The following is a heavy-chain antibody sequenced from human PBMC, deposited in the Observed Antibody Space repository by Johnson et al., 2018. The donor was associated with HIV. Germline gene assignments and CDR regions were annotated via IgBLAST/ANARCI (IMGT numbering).Heavy chain of an antibody. V-gene: IGHV3-9*01. Sequence: VQLVESGGGLVQPGRSLRLSCAASGFTFDDYAMHWVRQAPGKGLEWVSGISWNSGSVDYADSVKGRFTISRDNAKNSLYLQMNSLTTEDTAVYYCTTAIVIDAFDIWGQGTMVTVSS. CDR2: ISWNSGSV. CDR1: GFTFDDYA. CDR3: TTAIVIDAFDI. D-gene: IGHD3-16*02. J-gene: IGHJ3*02.